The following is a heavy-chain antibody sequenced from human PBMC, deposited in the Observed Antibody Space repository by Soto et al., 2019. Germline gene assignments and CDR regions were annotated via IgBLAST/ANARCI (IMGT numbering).Heavy chain of an antibody. J-gene: IGHJ6*02. V-gene: IGHV1-2*02. CDR2: INPKFGDT. D-gene: IGHD3-10*01. CDR3: ASNMDYYYGPGSGNGHGF. Sequence: QVQLVQSGAEVKEPGDSVRVSCEASGYTFTAYYIHWVRQAPGQGLEWMGWINPKFGDTTYEQDFQGSGFMTRDMSISTVYMELSRLTSDDTAIYYCASNMDYYYGPGSGNGHGFWGQGTTVTVFS. CDR1: GYTFTAYY.